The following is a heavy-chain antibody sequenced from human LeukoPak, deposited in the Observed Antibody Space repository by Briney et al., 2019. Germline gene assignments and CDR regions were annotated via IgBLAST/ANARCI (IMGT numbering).Heavy chain of an antibody. D-gene: IGHD5-24*01. V-gene: IGHV3-23*01. Sequence: QPGGSLRLSCAASGFTFSSYAMSWVRQAPGKGLEWVSAISGSGGSTYYADSVKGRFTISRDNSKNTLYLQMNSLRAEDKAVYYCAKGPAVRDGYNYYFDYWGQGTLVTVSS. J-gene: IGHJ4*02. CDR1: GFTFSSYA. CDR2: ISGSGGST. CDR3: AKGPAVRDGYNYYFDY.